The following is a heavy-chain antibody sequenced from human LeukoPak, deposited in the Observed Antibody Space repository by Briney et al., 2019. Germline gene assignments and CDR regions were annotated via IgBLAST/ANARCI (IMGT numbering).Heavy chain of an antibody. CDR2: IHPNSGGA. CDR3: ARLATVPG. Sequence: EASVKVSCKASGYTFTDYYLHWVRQAPGQGLEWMGWIHPNSGGANYAQKFQGRVTMTRDTSISTAYMELSSLRSDDTAVYYCARLATVPGWGQGTLVTVPS. J-gene: IGHJ1*01. D-gene: IGHD6-19*01. V-gene: IGHV1-2*02. CDR1: GYTFTDYY.